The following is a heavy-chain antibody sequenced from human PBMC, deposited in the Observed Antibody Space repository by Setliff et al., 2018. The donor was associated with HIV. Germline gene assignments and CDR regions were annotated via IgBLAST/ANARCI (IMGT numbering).Heavy chain of an antibody. V-gene: IGHV4-4*02. J-gene: IGHJ3*02. CDR2: IYHTEYT. CDR1: GGSLSSDNW. D-gene: IGHD2-8*02. Sequence: SETLSLTCAVSGGSLSSDNWWTWVRQPPGKGLEWIGEIYHTEYTNYSPSLKSRVSMSVDRSKNQFSLNLTSVTAADTAVYYCARAPTGVTNAFDIWGQGTMVTVSS. CDR3: ARAPTGVTNAFDI.